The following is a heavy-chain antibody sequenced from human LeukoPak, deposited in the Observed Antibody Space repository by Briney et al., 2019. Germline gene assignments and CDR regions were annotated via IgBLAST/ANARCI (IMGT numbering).Heavy chain of an antibody. D-gene: IGHD6-13*01. CDR2: IYYSGST. CDR3: ARGSPYSSSWYRWFDP. J-gene: IGHJ5*02. Sequence: SETLSLTCAVSGGSISSGGYSWSWIRQPPGKGLEWIGYIYYSGSTYYNPSLKSRVTISVDTSKNQFSLKLSSVTAADTAVYYCARGSPYSSSWYRWFDPWGQGTLVTVSS. CDR1: GGSISSGGYS. V-gene: IGHV4-30-4*07.